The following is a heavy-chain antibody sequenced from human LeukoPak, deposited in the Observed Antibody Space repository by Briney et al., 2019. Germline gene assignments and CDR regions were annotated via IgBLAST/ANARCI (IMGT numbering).Heavy chain of an antibody. CDR1: GFTVSSNY. J-gene: IGHJ3*02. CDR3: ARSRYDSSGYYFFDAFDI. CDR2: IYSGGST. D-gene: IGHD3-22*01. V-gene: IGHV3-53*01. Sequence: PGGSLRLSCAASGFTVSSNYMSWVRQAPGKGLEWVSVIYSGGSTYYADSVKGRFTISRDNSKNTLYLQMNSLRAEDTAVYYCARSRYDSSGYYFFDAFDIWGQGTMVTVSS.